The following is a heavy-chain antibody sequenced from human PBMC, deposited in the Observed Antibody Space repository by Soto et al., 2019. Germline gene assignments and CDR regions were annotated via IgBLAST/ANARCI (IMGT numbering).Heavy chain of an antibody. J-gene: IGHJ4*02. D-gene: IGHD3-10*01. Sequence: QVQLVQSGAEVKKPGSSVKVSCKASGGTFSSYTISWVRQDLGQGLEWMERIIPILGIANYAQKFQGRVTITADKSTSTAYMELSSLRSEDTAVYYCAREEYYYGSGAFFDYWGQGTLVTVSS. CDR3: AREEYYYGSGAFFDY. V-gene: IGHV1-69*08. CDR1: GGTFSSYT. CDR2: IIPILGIA.